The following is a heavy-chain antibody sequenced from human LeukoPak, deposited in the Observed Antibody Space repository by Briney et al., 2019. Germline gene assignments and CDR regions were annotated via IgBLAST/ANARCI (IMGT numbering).Heavy chain of an antibody. CDR2: ISGDGGSR. CDR3: AKDLLIVAAVVSGGCWFDP. D-gene: IGHD6-13*01. CDR1: GFIFDDYV. J-gene: IGHJ5*02. Sequence: PGGSLRLSCAASGFIFDDYVMHWVRQAPGKGLEWVSVISGDGGSRNHADSVKGRFTISRDNSKNTLYLQMNRLRAEDRAVYYCAKDLLIVAAVVSGGCWFDPWGQGTLVTVSS. V-gene: IGHV3-43*02.